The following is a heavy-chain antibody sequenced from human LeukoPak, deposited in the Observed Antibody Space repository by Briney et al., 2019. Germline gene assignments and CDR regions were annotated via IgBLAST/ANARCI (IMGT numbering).Heavy chain of an antibody. CDR1: GGSISSYY. D-gene: IGHD3-22*01. CDR2: IYYTGST. CDR3: ARDTSGYFAFGY. J-gene: IGHJ4*02. V-gene: IGHV4-59*12. Sequence: SETLSLTCTVSGGSISSYYWSWIRQPPGKGLEWIGYIYYTGSTNYNPSLKSRVTISVDTSKNQFALRLSSVTAADTAVYYCARDTSGYFAFGYWGQGTLVTVSS.